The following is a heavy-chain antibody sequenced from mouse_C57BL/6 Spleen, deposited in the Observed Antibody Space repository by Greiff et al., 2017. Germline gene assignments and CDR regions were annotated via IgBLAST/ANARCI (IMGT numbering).Heavy chain of an antibody. V-gene: IGHV1-15*01. Sequence: VQGVESGAELVRPGASVTLSCKASGYTFTDYEMHWVKQTPVHGLEWIGAIDPETGGTAYNQKFKGKAILTADKSSSTAYMELRSLTSEDSAVYYCTRAKDGRGYWGQGTTLTVSS. J-gene: IGHJ2*01. CDR3: TRAKDGRGY. CDR2: IDPETGGT. CDR1: GYTFTDYE. D-gene: IGHD1-1*01.